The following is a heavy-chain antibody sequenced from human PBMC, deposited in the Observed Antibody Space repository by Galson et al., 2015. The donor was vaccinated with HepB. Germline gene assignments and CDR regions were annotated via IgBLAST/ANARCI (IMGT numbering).Heavy chain of an antibody. Sequence: SLRLSCAASGFTFSSYDMHWVCQATGKGLEWVSAIGTAGDPYYPGSVKGRFTISRENAKNSLYLQMNSLRAGDTAVYYCARGSGELDYYYMDVWGKGTTVTVSS. J-gene: IGHJ6*03. CDR3: ARGSGELDYYYMDV. CDR1: GFTFSSYD. V-gene: IGHV3-13*05. D-gene: IGHD3-10*01. CDR2: IGTAGDP.